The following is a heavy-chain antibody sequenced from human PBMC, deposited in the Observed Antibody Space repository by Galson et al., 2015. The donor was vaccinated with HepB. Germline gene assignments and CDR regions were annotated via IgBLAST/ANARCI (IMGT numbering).Heavy chain of an antibody. CDR1: GGTFSSYA. V-gene: IGHV1-69*01. CDR2: IIPIFGTA. CDR3: ARSGVPAARGYDY. D-gene: IGHD2-2*01. J-gene: IGHJ4*02. Sequence: CKASGGTFSSYAISWVRQAPGQGLEWMGGIIPIFGTANYAQKFQGRVTITADESTSTAYMELSSLRSEDTAVYYCARSGVPAARGYDYWGQGTLVTVSS.